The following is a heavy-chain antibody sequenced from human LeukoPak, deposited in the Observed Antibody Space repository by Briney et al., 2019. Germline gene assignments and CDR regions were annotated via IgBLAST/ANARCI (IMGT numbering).Heavy chain of an antibody. CDR2: IYYSGSN. V-gene: IGHV4-39*01. Sequence: SETLSLTCTVSGGSISTSEYYWGWIRQPRGKGLEWIVSIYYSGSNYYNPSLKSRFTIPVDMSKKQFLLRVSPVTPGTTALYNCGRITNLLKKWLRLKFDLWGQGTLVTVSS. CDR3: GRITNLLKKWLRLKFDL. CDR1: GGSISTSEYY. D-gene: IGHD5-12*01. J-gene: IGHJ4*02.